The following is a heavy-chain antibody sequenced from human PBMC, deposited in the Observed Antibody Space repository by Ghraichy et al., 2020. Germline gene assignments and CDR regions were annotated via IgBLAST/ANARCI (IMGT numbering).Heavy chain of an antibody. J-gene: IGHJ4*02. CDR1: GFTFSNYA. V-gene: IGHV3-23*01. CDR3: AKGFGFSVGASDY. D-gene: IGHD1-26*01. CDR2: ISSCGAST. Sequence: LNISCAASGFTFSNYAMSWVRQAPGKGLEWVSSISSCGASTYYADSVKGRFTISRDNSKTTLYLQMNSLRAEDTAVYYCAKGFGFSVGASDYWGQGTLVTVSS.